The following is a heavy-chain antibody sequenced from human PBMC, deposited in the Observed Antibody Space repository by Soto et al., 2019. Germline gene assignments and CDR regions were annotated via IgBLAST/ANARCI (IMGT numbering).Heavy chain of an antibody. D-gene: IGHD3-10*01. CDR3: ASRLGEFYYYYYMDV. Sequence: GASVKVSCKASGGTFSSYTISWVRQAPGQGLEWMGRIIPILGIANYAQKFQGRVTITADKSTSTAYMELSSLRSEDTAVYYCASRLGEFYYYYYMDVWGKGTTVTVSS. CDR1: GGTFSSYT. J-gene: IGHJ6*03. V-gene: IGHV1-69*02. CDR2: IIPILGIA.